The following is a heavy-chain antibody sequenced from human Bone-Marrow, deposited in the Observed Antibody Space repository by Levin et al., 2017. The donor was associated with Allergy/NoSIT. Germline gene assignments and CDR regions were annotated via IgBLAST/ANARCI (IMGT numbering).Heavy chain of an antibody. Sequence: GGSLRLSCAASGFTFSNYWMHWVRQTPGGGLVWVSRISTDGSSTTYADSVKGRFTISRDNAKNTLYLQVNSLGAEDTAVYYCARASRIEPNCLDYWGQGTLVTVSS. CDR1: GFTFSNYW. D-gene: IGHD1-14*01. J-gene: IGHJ4*02. CDR2: ISTDGSST. CDR3: ARASRIEPNCLDY. V-gene: IGHV3-74*01.